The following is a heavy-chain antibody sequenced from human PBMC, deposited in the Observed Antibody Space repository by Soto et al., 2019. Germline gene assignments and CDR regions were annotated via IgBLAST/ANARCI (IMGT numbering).Heavy chain of an antibody. J-gene: IGHJ4*02. CDR1: GXTFSSYS. CDR2: ISSSSSYI. CDR3: ARDSEGGYYYDSSGYYYFDY. D-gene: IGHD3-22*01. V-gene: IGHV3-21*01. Sequence: LRLSCAASGXTFSSYSMNWVRQAPGKGLEWVSSISSSSSYIYYADSVKGRFTISRDNARNSLYLQMNSLRAEDTAVYYCARDSEGGYYYDSSGYYYFDYWGQGTLVTVSS.